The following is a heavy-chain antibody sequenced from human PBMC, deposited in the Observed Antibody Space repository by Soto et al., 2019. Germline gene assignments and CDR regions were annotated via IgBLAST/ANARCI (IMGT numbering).Heavy chain of an antibody. J-gene: IGHJ5*02. V-gene: IGHV3-7*03. Sequence: EVQLVESGGGLVQPGGSLRLSCAASGFTFSTYWVTWVRQAPGKGLEWVANINQDGTEKYYVDSVKGRFTISRDNAKNSLYLQMNSLRVEDTAVYYCARANREAYCSTISCSRNWLDPWGQGTLVTVSS. CDR1: GFTFSTYW. CDR3: ARANREAYCSTISCSRNWLDP. D-gene: IGHD2-2*01. CDR2: INQDGTEK.